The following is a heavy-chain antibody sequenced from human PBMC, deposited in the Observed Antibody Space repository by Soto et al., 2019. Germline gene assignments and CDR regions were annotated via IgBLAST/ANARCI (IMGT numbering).Heavy chain of an antibody. CDR3: ARGGAPNTIFGVVIRNDY. CDR1: GFTFSSYS. D-gene: IGHD3-3*01. Sequence: GGSLRLSCAASGFTFSSYSMNWVRQAPGKGLEWVSSISSSSSYIYYADSVKGRFTISRDNAKNSLYLQMNSLRAEDTAVYYCARGGAPNTIFGVVIRNDYWGQGTLVTVSS. J-gene: IGHJ4*02. CDR2: ISSSSSYI. V-gene: IGHV3-21*01.